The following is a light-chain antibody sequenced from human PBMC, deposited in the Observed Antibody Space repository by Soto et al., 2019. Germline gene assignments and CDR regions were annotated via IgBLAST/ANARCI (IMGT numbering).Light chain of an antibody. CDR3: HQRRNWIFA. J-gene: IGKJ3*01. Sequence: ELVLTQSPDTLSLSPGERATLSCRAGQRTDSLLAWYQQKPGQAPRLLIYDASYRATGVPARFIGGGSGTDVTRHITSLEHEDFAVYYCHQRRNWIFAFGPGKKV. V-gene: IGKV3-11*01. CDR2: DAS. CDR1: QRTDSL.